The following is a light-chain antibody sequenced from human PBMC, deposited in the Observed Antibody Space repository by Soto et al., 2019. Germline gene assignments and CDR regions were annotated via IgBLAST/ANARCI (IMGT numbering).Light chain of an antibody. CDR3: QQYKKWPPLT. CDR2: GAS. V-gene: IGKV3-15*01. J-gene: IGKJ4*01. Sequence: EIVMTQSPATLSVSPGERATLPCRASQSVSSNLAWYQQKPGQAPRLLIYGASTRATGIPARFSGSGSGTEFTLTISSLQSEDFAVYYCQQYKKWPPLTFGGGTKVEIK. CDR1: QSVSSN.